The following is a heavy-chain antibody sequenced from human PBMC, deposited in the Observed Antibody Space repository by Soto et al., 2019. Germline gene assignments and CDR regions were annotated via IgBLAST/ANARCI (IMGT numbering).Heavy chain of an antibody. CDR2: VYHTGDT. J-gene: IGHJ5*02. V-gene: IGHV4-4*02. CDR3: AREIVTAGGNNYFDP. D-gene: IGHD2-21*02. CDR1: GGTVASSHW. Sequence: SETLSLTCGVSGGTVASSHWCGWVRQSPGGGLEWIGNVYHTGDTNFNPSLQSRVTISVDKSNNQFSLRLNSLTAADTAVYFCAREIVTAGGNNYFDPWGPGTLVTVSS.